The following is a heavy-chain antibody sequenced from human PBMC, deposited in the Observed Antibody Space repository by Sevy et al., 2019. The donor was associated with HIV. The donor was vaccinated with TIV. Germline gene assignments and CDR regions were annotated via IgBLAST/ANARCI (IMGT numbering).Heavy chain of an antibody. CDR1: GGSFSGYF. CDR2: INHTGSL. Sequence: SETLSLTCAVSGGSFSGYFWNRIRQSPWKGLEWIGEINHTGSLKYNPSLKSRVTISVDASKSQLSLHLRSVTAADTAVYYCAHRAHYYDSSGFPEGDFDIWGQGTMVTVSS. D-gene: IGHD3-22*01. J-gene: IGHJ3*02. CDR3: AHRAHYYDSSGFPEGDFDI. V-gene: IGHV4-34*01.